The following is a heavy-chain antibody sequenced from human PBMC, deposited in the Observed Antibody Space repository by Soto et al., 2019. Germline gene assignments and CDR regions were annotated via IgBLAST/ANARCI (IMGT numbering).Heavy chain of an antibody. CDR1: GGTFSSYT. D-gene: IGHD4-4*01. V-gene: IGHV1-69*02. Sequence: QVQLVQSGVEVKKPGSSVKVSCKASGGTFSSYTISWVRQAPGQGLEWMGRIIPILGIANYAQKFQGRVTITADKSTSTAYMELSSLRSEDTAVYYCASGPHDYRILWFDPWGLGTLVTVSS. CDR3: ASGPHDYRILWFDP. J-gene: IGHJ5*02. CDR2: IIPILGIA.